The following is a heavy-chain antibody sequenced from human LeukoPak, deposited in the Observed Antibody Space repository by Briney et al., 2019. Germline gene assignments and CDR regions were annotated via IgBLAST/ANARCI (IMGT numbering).Heavy chain of an antibody. CDR2: IYHSGST. Sequence: ASETLSLTCTVSGGSISSGGYYWSWIRQPPGKGLEWIGYIYHSGSTYYNPSLKSRVTISVDRSKNQFSLKLSSVTAADTAVYYCARLAEGSSGWYRSVWFDPWGQGTLVTVSS. J-gene: IGHJ5*02. CDR3: ARLAEGSSGWYRSVWFDP. CDR1: GGSISSGGYY. D-gene: IGHD6-19*01. V-gene: IGHV4-30-2*01.